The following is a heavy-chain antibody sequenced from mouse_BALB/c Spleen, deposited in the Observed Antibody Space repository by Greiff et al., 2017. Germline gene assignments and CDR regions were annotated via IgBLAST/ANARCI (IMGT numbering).Heavy chain of an antibody. CDR1: GYAFTNYL. V-gene: IGHV1-54*01. CDR2: INPGSGGT. Sequence: VQLQQSGAELVRPGTSVKVSCKASGYAFTNYLIEWVKQRPGQGLEWIGVINPGSGGTNYNEKFKGKATLTADKSSSTAYMQLSSLTSDDSAVYYCTRYSYAMDYWGQGTSVTVSS. CDR3: TRYSYAMDY. J-gene: IGHJ4*01.